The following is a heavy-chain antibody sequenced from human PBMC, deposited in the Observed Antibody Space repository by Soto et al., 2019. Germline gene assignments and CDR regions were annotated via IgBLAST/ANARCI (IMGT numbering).Heavy chain of an antibody. Sequence: QVQLVQSGAEVKKPGSSVTVSCKASGDTFSTYTINWVRQAPGQGLEWMGRIIPIRGVITYAQKFQGRGTISSDKSTSTAYMELRSLSSGDTALYYCTRSPGTDGDSNYYYSYRMGVWGKGTTVTVAS. CDR3: TRSPGTDGDSNYYYSYRMGV. V-gene: IGHV1-69*02. CDR1: GDTFSTYT. D-gene: IGHD3-10*01. J-gene: IGHJ6*03. CDR2: IIPIRGVI.